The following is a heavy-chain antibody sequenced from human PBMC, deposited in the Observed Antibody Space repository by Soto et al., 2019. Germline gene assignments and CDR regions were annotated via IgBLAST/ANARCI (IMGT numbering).Heavy chain of an antibody. CDR2: ISSSSSYT. Sequence: QVQLVESGGGLVKPGGSLRLSCAASGFTFSDYYMSWIRQAPGKGLEWVSYISSSSSYTNYADSVKGRFTISRDNAKNSLYQQMISLLAEDTAVYYGVLTLVAGMDGWGQGTTVTVSS. CDR1: GFTFSDYY. D-gene: IGHD5-12*01. CDR3: VLTLVAGMDG. J-gene: IGHJ6*02. V-gene: IGHV3-11*06.